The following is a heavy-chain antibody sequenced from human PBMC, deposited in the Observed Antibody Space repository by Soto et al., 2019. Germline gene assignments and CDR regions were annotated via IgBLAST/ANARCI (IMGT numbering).Heavy chain of an antibody. V-gene: IGHV1-3*01. D-gene: IGHD5-18*01. CDR3: ARDIQSVGPRANDDFDV. CDR1: GFTFSDNL. J-gene: IGHJ3*01. Sequence: QVQLVQSGAALKKPGSSVNISCTASGFTFSDNLINWVRQVPGQGLECMGWLNPDTGNTRYSETFQGRVTISRHPSASIAYLELSGLENEDTALYFCARDIQSVGPRANDDFDVWGQGTIINVSS. CDR2: LNPDTGNT.